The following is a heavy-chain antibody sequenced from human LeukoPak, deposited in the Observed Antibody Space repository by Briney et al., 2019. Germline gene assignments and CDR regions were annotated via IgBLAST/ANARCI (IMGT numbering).Heavy chain of an antibody. Sequence: SETLSLTCTVSGGSISSYYWSWIRQPPGKGLEWIGYIYYSGSTNYNPSLKSRVTISIDTSKNQFSLKLSSVTAADTAVYYCASIPGYWGQGTLVTVSS. CDR2: IYYSGST. V-gene: IGHV4-59*01. J-gene: IGHJ4*02. CDR3: ASIPGY. CDR1: GGSISSYY. D-gene: IGHD2-2*02.